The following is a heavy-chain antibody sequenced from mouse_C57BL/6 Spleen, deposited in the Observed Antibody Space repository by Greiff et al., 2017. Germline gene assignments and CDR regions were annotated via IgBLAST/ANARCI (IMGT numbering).Heavy chain of an antibody. CDR2: INYDGSST. CDR1: GFTFSDYY. V-gene: IGHV5-16*01. J-gene: IGHJ4*01. CDR3: ARASYAMDY. Sequence: DVMLVESEGGLVQPGSSMKLSCTASGFTFSDYYMAWVRQVPEKGLEWVANINYDGSSTYYLDSLKSRFIISRDNAKNILYLQMSSLTSEDTATYYCARASYAMDYWGQGTSVTVSS.